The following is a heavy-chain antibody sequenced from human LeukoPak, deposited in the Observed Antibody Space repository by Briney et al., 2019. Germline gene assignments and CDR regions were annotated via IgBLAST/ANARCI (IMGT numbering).Heavy chain of an antibody. CDR3: ARGVVPAACFDY. Sequence: GGSLRLSCAASGFTFSSYAMHWVRQAPGKGLEWVAVIPYDGSNKYYADSVKGRFTISRDNSKNTLYLQMNSLRAEDTAVYYCARGVVPAACFDYWGQGTLVTVSS. CDR1: GFTFSSYA. J-gene: IGHJ4*02. D-gene: IGHD2-2*01. V-gene: IGHV3-30-3*01. CDR2: IPYDGSNK.